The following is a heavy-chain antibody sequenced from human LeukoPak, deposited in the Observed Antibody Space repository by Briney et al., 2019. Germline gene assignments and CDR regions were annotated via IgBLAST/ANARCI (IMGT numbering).Heavy chain of an antibody. CDR3: ARSGGHNWNYVIDWFDP. J-gene: IGHJ5*02. Sequence: SQTLSLTCATSGDSVSSNSAAWHWLRQSPSRGLEWLGRTYYRSKWYNDYAVSVKSRITINPDTSKNQFSLQLNSVTPEDTAVYYCARSGGHNWNYVIDWFDPWGQGTLVTVSS. D-gene: IGHD1-7*01. CDR1: GDSVSSNSAA. CDR2: TYYRSKWYN. V-gene: IGHV6-1*01.